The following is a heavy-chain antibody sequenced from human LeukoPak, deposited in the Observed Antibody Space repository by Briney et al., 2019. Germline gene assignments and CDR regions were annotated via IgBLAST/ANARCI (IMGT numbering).Heavy chain of an antibody. CDR1: GGSISSYY. V-gene: IGHV4-59*08. D-gene: IGHD4-11*01. J-gene: IGHJ4*02. CDR3: ARQRDAYSNDRPFDF. CDR2: IYYNGTT. Sequence: PSDTLSLTCTVSGGSISSYYWIWIRQPPGKGLEWIGYIYYNGTTNYNPSLKGRVTISVDTSKNQFSLMLSSVTAADTAVYYCARQRDAYSNDRPFDFWGQGTLVTVSS.